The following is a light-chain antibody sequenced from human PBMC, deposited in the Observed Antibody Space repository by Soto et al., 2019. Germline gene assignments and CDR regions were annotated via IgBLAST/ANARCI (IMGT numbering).Light chain of an antibody. V-gene: IGKV3-20*01. CDR2: DAS. CDR3: QQYGSSALT. Sequence: VFTQSAGTVSLSPGERATLSCRASQSVSSYLAWYQQKPGQAPRLLIYDASNRATGIPDRFSGSGSGTDFTLTISRLESEDFAVYYCQQYGSSALTFGGGTKVDIK. J-gene: IGKJ4*01. CDR1: QSVSSY.